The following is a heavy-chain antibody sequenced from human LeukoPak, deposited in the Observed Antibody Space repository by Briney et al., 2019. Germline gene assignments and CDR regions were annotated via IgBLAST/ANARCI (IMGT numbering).Heavy chain of an antibody. Sequence: PGGSLRLSCAASGFTFSSYSMNWVRQAPGKGLEWVSSISSSSSYIYYADSVKGRFTISRDNAKNSLYLQMNSLRAEDTAVYYCARGGYSGYDIFDYWGQGTLVTVSS. V-gene: IGHV3-21*01. CDR3: ARGGYSGYDIFDY. CDR2: ISSSSSYI. J-gene: IGHJ4*02. D-gene: IGHD5-12*01. CDR1: GFTFSSYS.